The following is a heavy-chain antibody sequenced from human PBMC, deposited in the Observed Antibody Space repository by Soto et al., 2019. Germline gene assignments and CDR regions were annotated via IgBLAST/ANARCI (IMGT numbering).Heavy chain of an antibody. Sequence: EVQLLESGGGLVQPGGSLRLSCAASGFTFSSYAMSWVRQAPGKGLEWVSAISGSGGSTYYADSVKGRFTISRDNSKNTLHLKMKSLKAEDTALYYRAKLRSLGLVDAFDIWGPGKMVTVSS. V-gene: IGHV3-23*01. J-gene: IGHJ3*02. CDR2: ISGSGGST. D-gene: IGHD7-27*01. CDR1: GFTFSSYA. CDR3: AKLRSLGLVDAFDI.